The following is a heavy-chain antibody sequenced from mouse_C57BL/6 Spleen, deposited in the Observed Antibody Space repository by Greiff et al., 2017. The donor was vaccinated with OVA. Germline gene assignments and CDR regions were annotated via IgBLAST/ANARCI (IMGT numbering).Heavy chain of an antibody. V-gene: IGHV1-22*01. D-gene: IGHD2-14*01. J-gene: IGHJ4*01. CDR2: INPNNGGT. CDR1: GYTFTDYN. CDR3: ARGYHYAMDY. Sequence: EVKLVESGPELVKPGASVKMSCKASGYTFTDYNMHWVKQSHGKSLEWIGYINPNNGGTSYNQKFKGKATLTVNKSSSTAYMELRSLTSEESAVYYCARGYHYAMDYWGQGTSVTVSS.